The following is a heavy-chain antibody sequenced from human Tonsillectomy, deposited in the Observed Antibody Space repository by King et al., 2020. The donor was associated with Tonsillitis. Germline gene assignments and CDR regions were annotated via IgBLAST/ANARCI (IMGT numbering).Heavy chain of an antibody. CDR2: ISWDGSNK. CDR3: ANGQGLDWYLDL. CDR1: GFTFSDYG. J-gene: IGHJ2*01. Sequence: VQLVESGGGVVQPGRSLRLSCAASGFTFSDYGMHWVRQAPGKGLEWVTIISWDGSNKFYGDSVKGRFTISRDNSKNTLYMQMTSLRTEDTAVYYCANGQGLDWYLDLWGRGTLVTVSS. D-gene: IGHD6-6*01. V-gene: IGHV3-30*18.